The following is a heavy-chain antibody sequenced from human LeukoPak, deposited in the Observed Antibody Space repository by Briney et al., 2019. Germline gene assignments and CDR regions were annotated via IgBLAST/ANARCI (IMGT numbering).Heavy chain of an antibody. D-gene: IGHD1-26*01. CDR2: IRQDGSEI. V-gene: IGHV3-7*01. J-gene: IGHJ4*02. CDR3: ARDEQVGATHFDF. Sequence: GGSLRLSCAASGFTFSSYWMSWVRQAPGKGLEWVANIRQDGSEIYYVDSVKGRFIISRDNAKNSLYLQMNSLRAEDTAVYYCARDEQVGATHFDFWGQGTLVTVSS. CDR1: GFTFSSYW.